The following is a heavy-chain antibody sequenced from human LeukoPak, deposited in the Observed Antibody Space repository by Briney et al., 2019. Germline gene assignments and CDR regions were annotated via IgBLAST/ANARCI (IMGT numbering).Heavy chain of an antibody. D-gene: IGHD2-15*01. Sequence: DSVRASCRASGYTFTGYYMHWVRQAPGQGLEWMGWTNSNSGVPNLAQRFQGRATITTDTPTSTASMGRTSLRSDDTAVYYCTRVGVVSATSFDYWGQGTLVTVCS. CDR2: TNSNSGVP. V-gene: IGHV1-2*02. CDR1: GYTFTGYY. J-gene: IGHJ4*02. CDR3: TRVGVVSATSFDY.